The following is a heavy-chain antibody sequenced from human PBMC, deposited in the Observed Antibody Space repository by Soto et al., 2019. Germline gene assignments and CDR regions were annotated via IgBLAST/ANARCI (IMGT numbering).Heavy chain of an antibody. Sequence: QVQLAQSGAEVKKPGASVKVSCKASGYTFTSYGISWVRQAPGQGLEWMGWISAYNGNTNYAQKLQGRVTMTTDTSTSTAYMELRSLRSDDTAVYYCASFSIAATDPYGMDVWGQGTTVTVSS. CDR3: ASFSIAATDPYGMDV. D-gene: IGHD6-13*01. V-gene: IGHV1-18*01. CDR1: GYTFTSYG. CDR2: ISAYNGNT. J-gene: IGHJ6*02.